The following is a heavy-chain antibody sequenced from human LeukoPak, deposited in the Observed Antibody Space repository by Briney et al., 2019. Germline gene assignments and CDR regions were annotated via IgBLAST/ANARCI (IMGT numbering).Heavy chain of an antibody. CDR1: GFTFSSYA. D-gene: IGHD6-19*01. V-gene: IGHV3-23*01. J-gene: IGHJ5*02. Sequence: PGGSLRLSCAASGFTFSSYAMSWVRQAPGKGLEWVSAISGSGGSTYYADSVKGRFTISRDNSKNTLYLQMNSLRAEDTAVYYCAKSHSPNIAVAGTWWFDPWGQGTLVTVSS. CDR2: ISGSGGST. CDR3: AKSHSPNIAVAGTWWFDP.